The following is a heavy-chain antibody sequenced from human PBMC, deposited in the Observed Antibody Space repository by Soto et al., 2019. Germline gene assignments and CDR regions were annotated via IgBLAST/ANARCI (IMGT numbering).Heavy chain of an antibody. CDR3: AKLVDTAMVIGMDV. J-gene: IGHJ6*02. CDR1: GFTFSSYG. CDR2: ISYDGSNK. V-gene: IGHV3-30*18. D-gene: IGHD5-18*01. Sequence: GGSLRLSCAASGFTFSSYGMHWVRQAPGKGLEWVAVISYDGSNKYYADSVKGRFTISRDNSKNTLYLQMNSLRAEDTAVYYCAKLVDTAMVIGMDVWGQGTTVTVSS.